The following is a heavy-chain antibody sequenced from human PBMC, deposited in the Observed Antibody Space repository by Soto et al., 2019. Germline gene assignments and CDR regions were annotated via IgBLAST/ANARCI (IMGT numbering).Heavy chain of an antibody. CDR2: IYYSGST. J-gene: IGHJ4*02. CDR1: GCSVSSGSYY. V-gene: IGHV4-61*01. Sequence: SETLSLTCTVSGCSVSSGSYYWSWIRQPPGKGLEWIGYIYYSGSTNYNPSLKSRVTISVDTSKNQFSLKLSSVTAADTAVYYCARLEGGTTWYYFDYWGQGTLVTVSS. D-gene: IGHD1-1*01. CDR3: ARLEGGTTWYYFDY.